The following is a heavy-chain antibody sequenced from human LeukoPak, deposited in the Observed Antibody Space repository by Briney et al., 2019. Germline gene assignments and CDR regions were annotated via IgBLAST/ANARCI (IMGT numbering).Heavy chain of an antibody. CDR2: IRYDGSNN. CDR3: AKPRYFDWSRTAKWVDP. CDR1: GFTFSSYG. Sequence: GVSLRLSCAASGFTFSSYGMHWVRPAPGKGLVWVAFIRYDGSNNYYADSVKGRFTISRDNSKNTLYLQMDSLRAEDTAVYDCAKPRYFDWSRTAKWVDPWGQGTLVTVSS. J-gene: IGHJ5*02. V-gene: IGHV3-30*02. D-gene: IGHD3-9*01.